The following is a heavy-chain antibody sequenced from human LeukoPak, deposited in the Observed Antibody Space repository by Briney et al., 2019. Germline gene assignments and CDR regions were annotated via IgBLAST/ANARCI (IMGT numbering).Heavy chain of an antibody. D-gene: IGHD2-2*02. CDR2: ISSSGSTI. CDR1: GFTSSSYE. CDR3: ARDSCSSTSCYKGPDY. V-gene: IGHV3-48*03. Sequence: PRGSLRLSCAASGFTSSSYEMNWVRQAPGKGLERVSYISSSGSTIYYADSVKGRFTISRDNAKNSLYLQMNSLRAEDTAVYYCARDSCSSTSCYKGPDYWGQGTLVTVSS. J-gene: IGHJ4*02.